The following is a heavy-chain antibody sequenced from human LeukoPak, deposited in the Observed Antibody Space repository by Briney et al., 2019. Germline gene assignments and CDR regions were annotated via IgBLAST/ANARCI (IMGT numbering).Heavy chain of an antibody. CDR2: IAISGTYI. J-gene: IGHJ4*02. Sequence: GGSLRLSCAASGFILSDYNMNWVGQAQGKGLEWISFIAISGTYITYADSVKGRFTISRDNAKNSLYLQMNSLRAEDTAMYYCARDLSATARAYDYWGQGTLLTVSS. V-gene: IGHV3-21*01. CDR3: ARDLSATARAYDY. D-gene: IGHD1-26*01. CDR1: GFILSDYN.